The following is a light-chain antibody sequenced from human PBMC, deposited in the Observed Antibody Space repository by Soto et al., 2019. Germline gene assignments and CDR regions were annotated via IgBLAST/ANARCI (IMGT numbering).Light chain of an antibody. Sequence: EIVMTQSPATLSVFPGERVTLSCKASQCLNTSVAWYQHTPGQAPSLLIYHTSTSATGIPVTFSGSASGTQFTLSISRLESEDYTVYYCQQYYKSPLTFGQGTKVDIK. V-gene: IGKV3D-15*01. CDR3: QQYYKSPLT. CDR1: QCLNTS. CDR2: HTS. J-gene: IGKJ1*01.